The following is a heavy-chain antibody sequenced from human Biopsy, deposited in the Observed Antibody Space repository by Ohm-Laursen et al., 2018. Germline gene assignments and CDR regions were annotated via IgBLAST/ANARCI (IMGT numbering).Heavy chain of an antibody. CDR3: ARDPLNGHKHFDY. CDR2: INCKTGAT. CDR1: SYTFTDYN. V-gene: IGHV1-2*02. Sequence: ASVEVSCKASSYTFTDYNIHWMRQAPGQGLEWLGYINCKTGATNYAQKFQGTVTMTRDTSISTAYLALGSLRSADTAIYYCARDPLNGHKHFDYWGQGSLVTVSS. D-gene: IGHD2-8*01. J-gene: IGHJ4*02.